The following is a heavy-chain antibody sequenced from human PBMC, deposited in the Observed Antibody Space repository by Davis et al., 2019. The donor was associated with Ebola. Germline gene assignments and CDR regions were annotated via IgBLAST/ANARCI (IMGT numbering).Heavy chain of an antibody. CDR3: AIPDCSGANCYSVYIKN. CDR2: IWYDGSRK. V-gene: IGHV3-30*02. J-gene: IGHJ4*02. Sequence: WGPLTLSCAASGFNFRSYGMHWVRQAPDKGLEWVALIWYDGSRKYYGDSVKGRFTISRDNSNNLLYLQMNSLRAEDTAVYYCAIPDCSGANCYSVYIKNWGQGTLVTVSS. D-gene: IGHD2-15*01. CDR1: GFNFRSYG.